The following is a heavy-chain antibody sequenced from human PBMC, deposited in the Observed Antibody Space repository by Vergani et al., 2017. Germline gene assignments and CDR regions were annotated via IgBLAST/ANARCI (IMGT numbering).Heavy chain of an antibody. J-gene: IGHJ4*02. D-gene: IGHD6-19*01. Sequence: QLQLQESGPGLVKPSETLSLTCTVSGGSISSSSYYWGWIRQPPGKGLEWIGSIYYSGSTYYNPSLKSRVTISVDTSKNQFSLKLSSVTAADTAVYYCARQPGIAVAAYSDYWGQGTLGTVSS. CDR3: ARQPGIAVAAYSDY. CDR1: GGSISSSSYY. CDR2: IYYSGST. V-gene: IGHV4-39*07.